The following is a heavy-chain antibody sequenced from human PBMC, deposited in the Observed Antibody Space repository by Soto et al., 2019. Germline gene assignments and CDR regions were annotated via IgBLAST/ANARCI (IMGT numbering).Heavy chain of an antibody. CDR3: ARLGGYCTTSCYGYYGMDV. CDR1: GDSIISSNYY. D-gene: IGHD2-8*01. Sequence: PSETLSLTCTVSGDSIISSNYYWAWIRQPPGKGLEWIGTFYYSGSTYYNPSLKSRVTISVDTSKNQFSLKVSSVTAADTAVYYCARLGGYCTTSCYGYYGMDVWGQGTTVTVS. CDR2: FYYSGST. V-gene: IGHV4-39*01. J-gene: IGHJ6*02.